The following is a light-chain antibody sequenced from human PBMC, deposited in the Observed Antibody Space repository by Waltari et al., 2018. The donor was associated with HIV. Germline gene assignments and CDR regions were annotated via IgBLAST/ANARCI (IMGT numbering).Light chain of an antibody. CDR2: DTT. CDR3: SLSFGGAAV. CDR1: PGVGTSRQW. J-gene: IGLJ2*01. Sequence: QTVVTQEPSLTVSPGGTVTLTCGSSPGVGTSRQWRYWLQQKPGQAPRPLIYDTTNKHSWTPARFSGSLLGGKAVLTLSGAQPEDEADYYCSLSFGGAAVFGGGTHVTVL. V-gene: IGLV7-46*01.